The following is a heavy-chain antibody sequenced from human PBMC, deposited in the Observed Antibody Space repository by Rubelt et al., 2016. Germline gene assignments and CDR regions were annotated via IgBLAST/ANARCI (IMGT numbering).Heavy chain of an antibody. Sequence: GGSLRLSCAASGFTFSDHCMSWVRHAPGKVLAWVANINPDGSEKKYLDSVKGRFTIPINTAKNSLFLQMSSLRAEDTAVYYCARAPQVYCSYGLEVWGQGTTVTVSS. CDR3: ARAPQVYCSYGLEV. J-gene: IGHJ6*02. CDR2: INPDGSEK. CDR1: GFTFSDHC. V-gene: IGHV3-7*03. D-gene: IGHD5/OR15-5a*01.